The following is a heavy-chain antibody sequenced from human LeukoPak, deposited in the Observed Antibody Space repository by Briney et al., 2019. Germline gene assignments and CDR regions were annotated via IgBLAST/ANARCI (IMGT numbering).Heavy chain of an antibody. CDR2: ISYDGSSK. D-gene: IGHD3-3*01. CDR1: GFTFSSYA. Sequence: PGGSLRLSCAASGFTFSSYAMHWVRQAPGKGLEWVAVISYDGSSKYYADSVKGRFTISRDNSKNTLYLQMNSLRAEDTAVYYCARGPTIFGVVFYYYYGMDVWGQGTTVTVSS. V-gene: IGHV3-30-3*01. J-gene: IGHJ6*02. CDR3: ARGPTIFGVVFYYYYGMDV.